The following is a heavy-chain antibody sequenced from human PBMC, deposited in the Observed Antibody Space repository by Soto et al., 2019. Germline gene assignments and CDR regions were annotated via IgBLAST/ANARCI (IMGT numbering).Heavy chain of an antibody. V-gene: IGHV1-18*01. CDR1: GYTFTSYG. CDR2: ISAYNGNT. D-gene: IGHD3-10*01. J-gene: IGHJ5*02. CDR3: ARWGRGTMVRGVWGDWFDP. Sequence: QVQLVQSGAEVKKPGASVKVSCKASGYTFTSYGISWVRQAPGQGLEWMGWISAYNGNTNYAQKLQGRVTMTTDTSTSTAYMELRRLRSDDTAVYYCARWGRGTMVRGVWGDWFDPWGQGTLVTVSS.